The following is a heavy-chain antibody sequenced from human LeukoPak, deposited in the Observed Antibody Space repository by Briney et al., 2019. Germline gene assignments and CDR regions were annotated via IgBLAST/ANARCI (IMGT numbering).Heavy chain of an antibody. Sequence: SVRVSCKASGGTFSSYAISWVRQAPGQGLEWMGRIIPIFGIANYAQKFQGRVTITEDKSTSTAYMELSSLRSEDTAVYYCARGCYYYGSGSYCLYGMDVWGQGTTVTVSS. CDR3: ARGCYYYGSGSYCLYGMDV. D-gene: IGHD3-10*01. CDR2: IIPIFGIA. CDR1: GGTFSSYA. J-gene: IGHJ6*02. V-gene: IGHV1-69*04.